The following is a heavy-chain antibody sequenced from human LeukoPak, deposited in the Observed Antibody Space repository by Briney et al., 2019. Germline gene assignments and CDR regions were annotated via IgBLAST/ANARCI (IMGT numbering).Heavy chain of an antibody. Sequence: GASVKVSCKASGYTFTSYGISWVRQAPGQGLEWMGWISAYSGNTNYAQKLQGRVTMTTDTSTSTAYMELRSLRSDDTAVYYCARTVGYCSGGSCYGWFDPWGQGTLVTVSS. V-gene: IGHV1-18*01. J-gene: IGHJ5*02. CDR3: ARTVGYCSGGSCYGWFDP. CDR2: ISAYSGNT. D-gene: IGHD2-15*01. CDR1: GYTFTSYG.